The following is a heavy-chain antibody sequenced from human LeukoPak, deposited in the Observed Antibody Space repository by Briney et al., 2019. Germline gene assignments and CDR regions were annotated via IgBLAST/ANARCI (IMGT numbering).Heavy chain of an antibody. Sequence: GASVKVSCKASGYTFTGYYMHWVRQAPGQGLEWMGWINPNSGGTNYAQKFQGRVTMTRDTSISTAYMELSRLRSDDTAVYYCARDWRMMYCSGGSCYGLDYWGPGTLVTVSS. J-gene: IGHJ4*02. CDR2: INPNSGGT. CDR1: GYTFTGYY. V-gene: IGHV1-2*02. CDR3: ARDWRMMYCSGGSCYGLDY. D-gene: IGHD2-15*01.